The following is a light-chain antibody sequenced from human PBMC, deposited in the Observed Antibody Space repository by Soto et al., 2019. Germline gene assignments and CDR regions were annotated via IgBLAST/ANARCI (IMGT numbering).Light chain of an antibody. J-gene: IGLJ1*01. V-gene: IGLV1-51*01. CDR1: SSNIGGNS. Sequence: QSVLTQPPSVSAAPGQKVTISCSGSSSNIGGNSVSWYQQLPGTAPKLLNYDDNKRPSGIPDRFSGSKSGTSATLGITGFQTGDEADYYCGSWDSSLSAYVFGTGTRSPS. CDR3: GSWDSSLSAYV. CDR2: DDN.